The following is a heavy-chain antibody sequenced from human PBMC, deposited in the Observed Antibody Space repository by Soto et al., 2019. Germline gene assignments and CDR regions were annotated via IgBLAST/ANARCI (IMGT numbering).Heavy chain of an antibody. CDR2: IYYSGST. CDR1: GGLISSYL. J-gene: IGHJ6*02. CDR3: ARVHSVFDSSSFYYYYYGMDV. D-gene: IGHD6-6*01. V-gene: IGHV4-59*01. Sequence: SETLSPPCTVPGGLISSYLLNLIRPPPRKGLGGIGYIYYSGSTNYNPSLKSRVTISVDTSKNQFSLKLSSVTAADTAVYYCARVHSVFDSSSFYYYYYGMDVWGQATTVTVSS.